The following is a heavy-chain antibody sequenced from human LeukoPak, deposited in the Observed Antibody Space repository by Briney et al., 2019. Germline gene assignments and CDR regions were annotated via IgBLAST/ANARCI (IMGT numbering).Heavy chain of an antibody. D-gene: IGHD3-3*01. CDR3: ARGGPDGFWSGSPI. CDR1: GYTFTSYD. V-gene: IGHV1-8*03. Sequence: ASVKVSCKASGYTFTSYDINWVRQATGQGLEWMGWMNPNSGNTGYAQKFQGRVTITRNTSISTAYMELSSLRSDDTAVYYCARGGPDGFWSGSPIWGQGTMVTVSS. J-gene: IGHJ3*02. CDR2: MNPNSGNT.